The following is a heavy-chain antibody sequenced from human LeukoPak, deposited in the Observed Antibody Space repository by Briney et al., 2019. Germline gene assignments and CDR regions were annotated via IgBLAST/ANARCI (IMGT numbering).Heavy chain of an antibody. CDR3: AKDRIHSSGWPRLFDF. CDR1: GFSFNSYG. CDR2: ISYDGSNK. V-gene: IGHV3-30*18. Sequence: PGGSLRLSCAASGFSFNSYGMHWVRQAPGKGLEWVAVISYDGSNKYYADSVKGRFAISRDNSKNTLYLQMSSLRPEDTAVYYCAKDRIHSSGWPRLFDFWGQGTLVTVSS. D-gene: IGHD6-19*01. J-gene: IGHJ4*02.